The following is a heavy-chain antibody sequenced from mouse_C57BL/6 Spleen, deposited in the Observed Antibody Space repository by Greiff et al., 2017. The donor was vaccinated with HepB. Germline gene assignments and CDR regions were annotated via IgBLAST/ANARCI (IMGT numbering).Heavy chain of an antibody. J-gene: IGHJ4*01. Sequence: LKQSGPELVKPGASVKISCKASGYTFTDYYINWVKQRPGQGLEWIGWIFPGSGSTYYNEKFKGKATLTVDKSSSTAYMLLSSLTSEDSAVYFCARRGKLGQGYAMDYWGQGTSVTVSS. CDR2: IFPGSGST. V-gene: IGHV1-75*01. CDR1: GYTFTDYY. D-gene: IGHD4-1*01. CDR3: ARRGKLGQGYAMDY.